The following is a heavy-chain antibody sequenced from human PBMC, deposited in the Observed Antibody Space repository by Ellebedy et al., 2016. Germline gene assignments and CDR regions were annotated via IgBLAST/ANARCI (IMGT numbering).Heavy chain of an antibody. D-gene: IGHD6-13*01. CDR3: ARLGGQQLVPGPHYYYYYGMDV. J-gene: IGHJ6*02. CDR1: GYSFTSYW. CDR2: IDPSDSYT. Sequence: GESLKISXKGSGYSFTSYWISWVRQMPGKGLEWMGRIDPSDSYTNYSPSFQGHVTISADKSISTAYLQWSSLKASDTAMYYCARLGGQQLVPGPHYYYYYGMDVWGQGTTVTVSS. V-gene: IGHV5-10-1*01.